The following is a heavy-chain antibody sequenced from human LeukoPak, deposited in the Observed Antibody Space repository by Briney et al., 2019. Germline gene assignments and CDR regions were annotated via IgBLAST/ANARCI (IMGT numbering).Heavy chain of an antibody. CDR2: IYYSGSI. CDR1: GGSISSGDYY. V-gene: IGHV4-39*01. Sequence: SETLSLTCTVSGGSISSGDYYWSWIRQPPGKGLEWIGSIYYSGSIYYNPSLKSRVTVFVDTSRNQFSLKLSSVTAADTAVYYCARAMYGPRRYFDYWGQGTLVTVSS. J-gene: IGHJ4*02. D-gene: IGHD2-8*01. CDR3: ARAMYGPRRYFDY.